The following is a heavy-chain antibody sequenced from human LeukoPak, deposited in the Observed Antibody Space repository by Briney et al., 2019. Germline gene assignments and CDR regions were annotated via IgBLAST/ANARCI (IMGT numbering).Heavy chain of an antibody. V-gene: IGHV4-39*01. CDR2: IYYSGGT. CDR3: AKQKKLRYFDWLLSNHYYYYMDV. J-gene: IGHJ6*03. CDR1: GGSLSSSSYY. Sequence: EAPSLTCTVSGGSLSSSSYYWGWIRQPPGKGLEWVGSIYYSGGTYHNPSLKSRATIPVDTSKNQFSPKLSSVTGKDRAVYYCAKQKKLRYFDWLLSNHYYYYMDVWGKGTTVTISS. D-gene: IGHD3-9*01.